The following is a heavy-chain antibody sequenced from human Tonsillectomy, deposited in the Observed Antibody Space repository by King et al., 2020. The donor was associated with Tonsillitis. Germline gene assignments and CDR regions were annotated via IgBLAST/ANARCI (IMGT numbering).Heavy chain of an antibody. CDR1: GYSFISYA. CDR3: ARYTSSWYFDS. J-gene: IGHJ4*02. V-gene: IGHV1-3*01. CDR2: INAANGYT. D-gene: IGHD6-13*01. Sequence: QLVQSGAEVKKPGASVKVSCKASGYSFISYAMHWVRQAPGQRLEWMGWINAANGYTKYSQKFQVRVAITRDTSASTAYMNLSSLRSEDSAVYYCARYTSSWYFDSWGPGTLVTVSS.